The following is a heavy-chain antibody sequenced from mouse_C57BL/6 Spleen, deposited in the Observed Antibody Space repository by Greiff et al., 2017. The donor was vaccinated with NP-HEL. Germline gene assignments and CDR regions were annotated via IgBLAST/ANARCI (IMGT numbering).Heavy chain of an antibody. CDR3: ARIKKLVATYFDY. CDR2: TNPTNGRT. CDR1: GYTFTSYW. J-gene: IGHJ2*01. Sequence: VQLQQSGAELVKAGASVKMSCKASGYTFTSYWMHWVKQRLGQGLEWFAETNPTNGRTYYNEKFKSKATLTVDKSSSTAYMLLSGTTFEDSAVYYCARIKKLVATYFDYWGRGTTLTVSS. V-gene: IGHV1S81*02. D-gene: IGHD1-1*01.